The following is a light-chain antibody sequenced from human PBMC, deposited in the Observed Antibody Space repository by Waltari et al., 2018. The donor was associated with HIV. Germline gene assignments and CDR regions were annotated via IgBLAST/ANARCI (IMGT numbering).Light chain of an antibody. J-gene: IGKJ1*01. CDR3: QQTNSFPRT. Sequence: IQMTQSPSSVSASIGDRVTITCRASQGVSTWLSWYQQKPGKAPKLLIYAASTLQSGVPSRFSGSGSGTDFTLTITSLQPEDFATYYCQQTNSFPRTFGQGTRVDIK. CDR2: AAS. V-gene: IGKV1-12*01. CDR1: QGVSTW.